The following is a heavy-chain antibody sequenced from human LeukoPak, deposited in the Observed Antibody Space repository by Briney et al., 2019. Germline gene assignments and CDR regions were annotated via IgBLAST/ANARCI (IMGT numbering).Heavy chain of an antibody. CDR2: ISESGSGT. CDR1: GFTFNTCA. Sequence: GGSLRLSCEASGFTFNTCAMSWVRQAPGKGLEWVSAISESGSGTYYADSVKGRFTISRDNSKNTLYLHMNSLRVDDTALYYCAKGVFGVNRAFDYWGQGTLVTVSS. J-gene: IGHJ4*02. D-gene: IGHD3-3*01. CDR3: AKGVFGVNRAFDY. V-gene: IGHV3-23*01.